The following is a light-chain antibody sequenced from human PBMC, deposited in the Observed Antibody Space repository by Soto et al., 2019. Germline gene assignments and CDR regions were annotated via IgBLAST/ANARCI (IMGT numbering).Light chain of an antibody. CDR3: QQYQHWPVT. J-gene: IGKJ4*01. Sequence: EIVLTHSPATLSLSPGERVTLSCRASQSVTRNLAWYQHTQGQSPRXLISAASSGAAGLPSRFSGSGSGTDLTLNISSLKSEDAEVYYGQQYQHWPVTFGGGTKVDIK. CDR2: AAS. CDR1: QSVTRN. V-gene: IGKV3-15*01.